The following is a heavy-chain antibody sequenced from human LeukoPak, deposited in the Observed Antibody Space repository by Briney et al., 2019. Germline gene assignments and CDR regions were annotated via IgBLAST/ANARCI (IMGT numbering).Heavy chain of an antibody. V-gene: IGHV1-2*02. CDR1: GSTFTGYY. D-gene: IGHD1-26*01. Sequence: GPSVKLSCKASGSTFTGYYMHWVRLAPGPGLGWMGWMNPNSGGTNYAQNFPGSVTMTRDTSFTTAYSVLSRLRSAETAVYYCARIGSYYIYYYYMDVCGEGATVTVS. CDR2: MNPNSGGT. CDR3: ARIGSYYIYYYYMDV. J-gene: IGHJ6*03.